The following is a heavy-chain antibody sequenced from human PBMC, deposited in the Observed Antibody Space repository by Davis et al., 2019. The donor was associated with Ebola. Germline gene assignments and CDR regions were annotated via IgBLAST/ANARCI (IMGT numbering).Heavy chain of an antibody. J-gene: IGHJ6*02. CDR1: GFTFSSYE. CDR3: ARPPPDSGRGYYYYYYGMDV. CDR2: ISSSGSTI. D-gene: IGHD1-26*01. Sequence: GGSLRLSCAASGFTFSSYEMNWVRQAPGKGLEWVSYISSSGSTIYYADSVKGRFTISRDNAKNSLYLQMNSLRAEDTAVYYCARPPPDSGRGYYYYYYGMDVWGQGTTVTVSS. V-gene: IGHV3-48*03.